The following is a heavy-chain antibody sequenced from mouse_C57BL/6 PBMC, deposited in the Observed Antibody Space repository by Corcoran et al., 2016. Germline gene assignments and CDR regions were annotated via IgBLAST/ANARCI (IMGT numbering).Heavy chain of an antibody. CDR1: GYTFTNYW. V-gene: IGHV1-63*01. J-gene: IGHJ2*01. CDR3: ARSWLLPFDY. Sequence: QVQLQQSGAELVRPGTSVKMSCKASGYTFTNYWIGWAKQRPGHGLEWIGDIYPGGGYTNYNEKFKGKATLTADKSSSTAYMQFSSLTSEDSAIYYCARSWLLPFDYWGQGTTLTVSS. D-gene: IGHD2-3*01. CDR2: IYPGGGYT.